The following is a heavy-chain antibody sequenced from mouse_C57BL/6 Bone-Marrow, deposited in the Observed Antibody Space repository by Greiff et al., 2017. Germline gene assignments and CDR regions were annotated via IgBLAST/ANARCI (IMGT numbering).Heavy chain of an antibody. CDR3: ARSSTFSYYFDY. D-gene: IGHD5-1*01. CDR2: FHPYNDDT. V-gene: IGHV1-47*01. Sequence: QVHVKQSGAELVKPGASVKMSCKASGYTFTTYPIEWMKQNHGKSLEWIGNFHPYNDDTKYNEKFKGKATLTVEKSSNTVYLELSRLTSDDSAVYYCARSSTFSYYFDYWGQGTTLTVSS. J-gene: IGHJ2*01. CDR1: GYTFTTYP.